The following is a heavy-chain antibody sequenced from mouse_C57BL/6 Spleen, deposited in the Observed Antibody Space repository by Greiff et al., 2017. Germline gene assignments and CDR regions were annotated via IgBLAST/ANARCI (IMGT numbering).Heavy chain of an antibody. CDR1: GYTFTSYW. Sequence: VQLQQSGAELVKPGASVKLSCKASGYTFTSYWMHWVKQRPGQGLEWIGMIHPNSGSTNYNEKFKSKATLTVDKSSSTAYMQLSSLTSEDSAVYYCAREGSYYSNSFDYWGQGTTLTVSS. J-gene: IGHJ2*01. V-gene: IGHV1-64*01. CDR3: AREGSYYSNSFDY. CDR2: IHPNSGST. D-gene: IGHD2-5*01.